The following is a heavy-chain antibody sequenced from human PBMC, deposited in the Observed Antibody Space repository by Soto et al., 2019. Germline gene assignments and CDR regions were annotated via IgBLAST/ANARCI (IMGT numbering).Heavy chain of an antibody. Sequence: PGESLKISCKASGYSFTTYWIGWVRQMPGKGLEWMGIIYPGDSDTKYSPSLQGQVTISADTSISTAYMQWRSLQASDTAMYYCARFGGAALSYNWFDFWGQGTRVTAPQ. V-gene: IGHV5-51*01. J-gene: IGHJ5*01. CDR3: ARFGGAALSYNWFDF. CDR2: IYPGDSDT. D-gene: IGHD3-16*01. CDR1: GYSFTTYW.